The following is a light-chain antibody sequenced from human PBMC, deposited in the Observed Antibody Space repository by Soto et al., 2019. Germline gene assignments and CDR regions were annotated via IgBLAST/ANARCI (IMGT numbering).Light chain of an antibody. CDR2: GAS. J-gene: IGKJ1*01. CDR3: QQYNNWPPWT. Sequence: EIVMTQSPATLSVSPGERATLSCRASQSVGSNLAWYQQKPGQAPRLLIYGASTRATGIPARFSGSGSGTEFTLTISSLQSEDFALYSCQQYNNWPPWTLGQGTKVDIK. CDR1: QSVGSN. V-gene: IGKV3-15*01.